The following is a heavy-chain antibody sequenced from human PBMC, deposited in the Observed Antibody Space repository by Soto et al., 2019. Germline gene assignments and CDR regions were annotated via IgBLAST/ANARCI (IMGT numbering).Heavy chain of an antibody. CDR3: ARDISTGWDY. J-gene: IGHJ4*02. CDR1: GYTFTSYY. V-gene: IGHV1-46*01. Sequence: ASVKVSCKASGYTFTSYYMHWVRQAPGQGLEWMGIINPSGGSTTYAEKFQGRVTMTRDTSTGTVYMELSGLRSEDTAVYYCARDISTGWDYWGQGTLVTVSS. CDR2: INPSGGST. D-gene: IGHD6-19*01.